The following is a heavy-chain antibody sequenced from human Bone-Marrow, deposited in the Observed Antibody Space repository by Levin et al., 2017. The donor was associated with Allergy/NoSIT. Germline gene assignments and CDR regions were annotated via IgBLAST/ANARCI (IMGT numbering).Heavy chain of an antibody. V-gene: IGHV3-21*01. CDR3: ARDKDYYDSSGADDAFDI. J-gene: IGHJ3*02. D-gene: IGHD3-22*01. Sequence: GESLKISCAASGFTFSSYSMNWVRQAPGKGLEWVSSISSSSSYIYYADSVKGRFTISRDNAKNSLYLQMNSLRAEDTAVYYCARDKDYYDSSGADDAFDIWGQGTMVTVSS. CDR2: ISSSSSYI. CDR1: GFTFSSYS.